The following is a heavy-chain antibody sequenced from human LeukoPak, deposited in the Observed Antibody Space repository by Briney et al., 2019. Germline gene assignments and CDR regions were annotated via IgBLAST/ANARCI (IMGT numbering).Heavy chain of an antibody. D-gene: IGHD3-10*01. V-gene: IGHV3-11*01. CDR3: ARVEYYYGSGSYFSFDY. Sequence: GGSLRLSCAASGFTFSDYYMSWIRQAPRKGLEWVSYISSSGSTIYYADSVKGRFTISRDNAKNSLYLQMNSLRAEDTAVYYCARVEYYYGSGSYFSFDYWGQGTLVTVSS. CDR1: GFTFSDYY. J-gene: IGHJ4*02. CDR2: ISSSGSTI.